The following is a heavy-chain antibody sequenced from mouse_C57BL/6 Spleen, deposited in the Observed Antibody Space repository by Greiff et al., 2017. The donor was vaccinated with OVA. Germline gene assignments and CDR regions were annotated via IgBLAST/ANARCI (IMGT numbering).Heavy chain of an antibody. CDR2: ISGGGGNT. Sequence: EVQLVESGGGLVKPGGSLKLSCAASGFTFSSYTMSWVGQTPEKRLEWVATISGGGGNTYYPDSVKGRITISRDNAKNTMYLRMSSLRSEDTALYYWARHKGYYRFAYWGQGTLVTVSA. CDR1: GFTFSSYT. V-gene: IGHV5-9*01. D-gene: IGHD2-3*01. CDR3: ARHKGYYRFAY. J-gene: IGHJ3*01.